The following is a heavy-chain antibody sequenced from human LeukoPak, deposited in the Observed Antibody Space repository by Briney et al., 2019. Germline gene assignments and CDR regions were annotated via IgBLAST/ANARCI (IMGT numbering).Heavy chain of an antibody. D-gene: IGHD3-22*01. CDR3: ARVKGTYYYDSSGYWRGIFDY. CDR2: IYYSGNT. J-gene: IGHJ4*02. Sequence: SETLSLTCTVSGGSISTNVYYWGWIRQPPGKGLEWIGSIYYSGNTYYNPSLKSRVTISVDTSKNQFSLKLSSVTAADTAVYYCARVKGTYYYDSSGYWRGIFDYWGQGTLVTVSS. CDR1: GGSISTNVYY. V-gene: IGHV4-39*07.